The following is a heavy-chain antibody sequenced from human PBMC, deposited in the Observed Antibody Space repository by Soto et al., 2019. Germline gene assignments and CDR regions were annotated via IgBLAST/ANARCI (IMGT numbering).Heavy chain of an antibody. J-gene: IGHJ4*02. Sequence: GGSLRLSCAVSGFTFSSYGMHWVRQAPGKGLEWVAVISYDGSNKYYADSVKGRFTISRDNSKNTLYLQMNSLRAEDTAVYYCAKDAPTYGIAAAGTPGDYWGQGTLVAVSS. D-gene: IGHD6-13*01. V-gene: IGHV3-30*18. CDR2: ISYDGSNK. CDR1: GFTFSSYG. CDR3: AKDAPTYGIAAAGTPGDY.